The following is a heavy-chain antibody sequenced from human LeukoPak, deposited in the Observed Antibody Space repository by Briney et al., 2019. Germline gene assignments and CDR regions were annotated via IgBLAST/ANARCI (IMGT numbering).Heavy chain of an antibody. CDR1: GFTFSSYW. J-gene: IGHJ4*02. CDR3: ARDLYCSGGRCYSLYFDY. V-gene: IGHV3-7*01. D-gene: IGHD2-15*01. Sequence: GGSLRLSCAASGFTFSSYWMSWVRQAPGKGLEWVANIKQDGSEKYYVDSVKGRFTISRDNAKNSLYLQMNSLRAEDTAVYYCARDLYCSGGRCYSLYFDYWGQGTLVTVSS. CDR2: IKQDGSEK.